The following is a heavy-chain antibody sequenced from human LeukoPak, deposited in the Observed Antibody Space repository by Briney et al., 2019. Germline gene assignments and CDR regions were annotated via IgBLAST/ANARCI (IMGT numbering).Heavy chain of an antibody. D-gene: IGHD2-2*01. CDR1: GGSISSYY. V-gene: IGHV4-59*01. J-gene: IGHJ3*02. CDR3: GRDGGVADISSKGAFNI. CDR2: IYYIGNT. Sequence: SETLSLTCTVSGGSISSYYWSWIRQPPGKGLEWLGYIYYIGNTNYNPSLKSRVTISVDTSKNQFSLKLTSVTAADPAVYFCGRDGGVADISSKGAFNIWGQGTRFTVSS.